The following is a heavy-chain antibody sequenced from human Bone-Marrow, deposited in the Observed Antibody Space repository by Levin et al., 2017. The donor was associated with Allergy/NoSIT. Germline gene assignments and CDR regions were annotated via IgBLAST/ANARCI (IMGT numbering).Heavy chain of an antibody. J-gene: IGHJ5*02. CDR3: ARAMTTVDAGFDP. Sequence: PSETLSLTCTVSGGSISSYYWSWIRQPPGKGLEWIGYIYYSGSTNYNPSLKSRVTISVDTSKNQFSLKLSSVTAADTAVYYCARAMTTVDAGFDPWGQGTLVTVSS. V-gene: IGHV4-59*01. CDR1: GGSISSYY. D-gene: IGHD4-11*01. CDR2: IYYSGST.